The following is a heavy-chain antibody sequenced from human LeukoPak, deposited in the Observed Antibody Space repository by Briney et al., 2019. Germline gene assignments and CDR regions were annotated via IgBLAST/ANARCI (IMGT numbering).Heavy chain of an antibody. CDR3: ARGPMATITYFDY. CDR2: IYYSGST. CDR1: GGSISSYY. Sequence: SETLSLTCTVSGGSISSYYWSWLRQPPGKGLEWIGYIYYSGSTNHNPSLKSRVTISVDTSKNQFSLKLSSVTAADTAVYYCARGPMATITYFDYWGQGTLVTVSS. D-gene: IGHD5-24*01. J-gene: IGHJ4*02. V-gene: IGHV4-59*01.